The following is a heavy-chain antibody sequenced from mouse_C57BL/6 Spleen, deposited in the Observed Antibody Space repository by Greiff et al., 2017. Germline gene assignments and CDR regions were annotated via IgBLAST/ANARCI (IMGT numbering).Heavy chain of an antibody. Sequence: QVQLKESGPGLVAPSQSLSITCTVSGFSLTSYGVHWVRQPPGKGLEWLVVVWSDGSTTYNSDLKSRLSISKDNSKSQVFLKMNSLQTDDTAMYYCARHGSNYWYFDVWGTGTTVTVSS. V-gene: IGHV2-6-1*01. CDR2: VWSDGST. D-gene: IGHD2-5*01. CDR1: GFSLTSYG. J-gene: IGHJ1*03. CDR3: ARHGSNYWYFDV.